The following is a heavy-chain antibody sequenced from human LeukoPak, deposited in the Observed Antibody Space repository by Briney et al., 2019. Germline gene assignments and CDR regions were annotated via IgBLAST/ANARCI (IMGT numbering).Heavy chain of an antibody. D-gene: IGHD6-13*01. CDR3: ARDSVEQQLAVDAFDI. Sequence: ASVKVSCKASGYTFTSYGISWVRQAPGQGLEWMGWINPNSGPTNYAKKFQGRVTMTRDTSNSTAYMELSSLRSEDTAVYYCARDSVEQQLAVDAFDIWGQGTMVTVSS. J-gene: IGHJ3*02. V-gene: IGHV1-2*02. CDR2: INPNSGPT. CDR1: GYTFTSYG.